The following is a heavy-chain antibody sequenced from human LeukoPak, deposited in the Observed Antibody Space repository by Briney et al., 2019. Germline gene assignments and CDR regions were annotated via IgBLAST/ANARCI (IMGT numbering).Heavy chain of an antibody. J-gene: IGHJ6*02. CDR1: GFTFSSYG. D-gene: IGHD3-10*01. CDR2: IWYDGSNK. V-gene: IGHV3-33*01. CDR3: ARDLWFGELSPMDV. Sequence: QSGGSLRLSCAASGFTFSSYGMHWVRQAPGKGLEWVAVIWYDGSNKYYADSVKGRLTISRDNSKNTLYLQMNSLRAEDTAVYYCARDLWFGELSPMDVWGQGTTVTVSS.